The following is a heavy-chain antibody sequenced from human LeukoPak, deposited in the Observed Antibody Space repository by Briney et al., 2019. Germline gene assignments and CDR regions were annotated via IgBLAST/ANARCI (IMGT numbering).Heavy chain of an antibody. D-gene: IGHD5-24*01. Sequence: TGRSLRLSCAASGFTFSSFGMHWVRQAPGKGLEWVAVIAYDGSIKYYADSVKGRFTISRDNSENTLYLQMKSLRAEDTAVYYCARGDGYNFFDYWGQGTLVTVSS. V-gene: IGHV3-30*03. J-gene: IGHJ4*02. CDR1: GFTFSSFG. CDR2: IAYDGSIK. CDR3: ARGDGYNFFDY.